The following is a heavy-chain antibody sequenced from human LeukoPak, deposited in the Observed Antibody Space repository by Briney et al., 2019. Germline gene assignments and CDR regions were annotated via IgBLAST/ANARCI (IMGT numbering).Heavy chain of an antibody. CDR3: AQEAYYYGSSGYYYGGYYFDY. Sequence: GGSLRLSCAASGFTFSSYAMSWVRQAPGKGLEWVSAISGSGGSTYYADSVKGRFTISRDNSKNTLYLQMNSLRAEDTAVYYCAQEAYYYGSSGYYYGGYYFDYWGQGTLVTVSS. CDR2: ISGSGGST. D-gene: IGHD3-22*01. J-gene: IGHJ4*02. CDR1: GFTFSSYA. V-gene: IGHV3-23*01.